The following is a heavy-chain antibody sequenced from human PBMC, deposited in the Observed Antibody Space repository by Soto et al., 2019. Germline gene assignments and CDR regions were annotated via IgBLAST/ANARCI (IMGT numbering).Heavy chain of an antibody. CDR1: GGSINTGGYF. CDR2: IASSGST. D-gene: IGHD3-22*01. J-gene: IGHJ4*02. Sequence: QVQLLESGPGLVNPAQTLSLTCTVSGGSINTGGYFWTWIRQHPGKGLEWIGYIASSGSTYYNPSLKWRLTIAADKSENQFSLRLTSVTAADTAVYYCARDYTSYYDYRCYSGYFDYWGQGTLVTGSS. V-gene: IGHV4-31*03. CDR3: ARDYTSYYDYRCYSGYFDY.